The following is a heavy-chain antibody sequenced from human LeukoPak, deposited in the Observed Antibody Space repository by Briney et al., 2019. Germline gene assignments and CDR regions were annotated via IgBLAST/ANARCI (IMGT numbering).Heavy chain of an antibody. CDR1: GFTFSSYA. CDR2: INPEATTI. V-gene: IGHV3-74*01. J-gene: IGHJ6*04. CDR3: ARDLHGSRDV. Sequence: PGGSLRLSCAASGFTFSSYAMSWVRQAPGKGLEWVSRINPEATTINYADSVKGRFTISRDNAKNTLYLQMDSLRAEDTAVYYCARDLHGSRDVWGKGTTVTVSS. D-gene: IGHD3-10*01.